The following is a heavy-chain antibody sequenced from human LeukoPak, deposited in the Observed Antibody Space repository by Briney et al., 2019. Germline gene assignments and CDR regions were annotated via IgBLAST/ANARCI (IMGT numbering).Heavy chain of an antibody. D-gene: IGHD4-17*01. V-gene: IGHV3-21*01. Sequence: GGSLGLSCTASGFTFSSYSMNWVRQAPGKGLEWVSSISSSHSSIYYADSVKGRFTTFRDTAKNSLYLEMNRLRAEAAVVYSAARDSRTHYVHWGQGTLVTVSS. CDR1: GFTFSSYS. J-gene: IGHJ1*01. CDR3: ARDSRTHYVH. CDR2: ISSSHSSI.